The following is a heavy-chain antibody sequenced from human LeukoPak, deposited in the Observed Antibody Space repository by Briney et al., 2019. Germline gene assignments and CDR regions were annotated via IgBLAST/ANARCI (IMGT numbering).Heavy chain of an antibody. Sequence: GGSLRLSCAASGFTFSNYEMNWVRQAPGKGLEWVSYISSSGSTIYYADSVKGRFTISRDNAKNSLNLQMNSLRAEDTAVYYCARDGATVTKGRGNYFDCWGQGTLVTVSS. CDR3: ARDGATVTKGRGNYFDC. J-gene: IGHJ4*02. D-gene: IGHD4-17*01. CDR1: GFTFSNYE. CDR2: ISSSGSTI. V-gene: IGHV3-48*03.